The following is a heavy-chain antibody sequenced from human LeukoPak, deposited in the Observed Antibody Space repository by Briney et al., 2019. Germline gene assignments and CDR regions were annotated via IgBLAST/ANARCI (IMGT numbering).Heavy chain of an antibody. CDR3: ARHGPADSRSYPLDY. Sequence: SETLSLTCTVSGGSISSYYWSWIRQPPGKRLEWIAYIYNSVTTNYNPSLKSRLTISVDTSENQISLKLTSVTAADTAVYYCARHGPADSRSYPLDYWGQGTLVTVSS. J-gene: IGHJ4*02. V-gene: IGHV4-59*08. CDR1: GGSISSYY. D-gene: IGHD3-10*01. CDR2: IYNSVTT.